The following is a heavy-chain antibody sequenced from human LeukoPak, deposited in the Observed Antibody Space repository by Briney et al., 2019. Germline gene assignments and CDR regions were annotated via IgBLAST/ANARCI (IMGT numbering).Heavy chain of an antibody. J-gene: IGHJ6*03. CDR3: ARDDSYSGYTPQDMDV. D-gene: IGHD5-12*01. CDR2: ISSSSSTI. Sequence: GGTLRLSCAASGFTFSNFAMSWVRQAPGKGLEWVSYISSSSSTIYYADSAKGRFTISRDNAKNSLYLQMNSLGAEDTAVYYCARDDSYSGYTPQDMDVWGKGTTVTVSS. CDR1: GFTFSNFA. V-gene: IGHV3-48*04.